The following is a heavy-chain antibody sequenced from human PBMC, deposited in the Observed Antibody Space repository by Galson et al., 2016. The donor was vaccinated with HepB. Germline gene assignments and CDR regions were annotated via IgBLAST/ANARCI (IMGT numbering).Heavy chain of an antibody. CDR2: ISGSGITT. CDR3: ARLFGGYIDY. J-gene: IGHJ4*02. Sequence: SLRLSCAASGFTFSNYAMSWVRQAPGKGLEWVSDISGSGITTHYADSVKGRFTISRDNSKKTVYLQMSSLRAEGTAVYYCARLFGGYIDYWGQGTLVTVSS. D-gene: IGHD2-15*01. V-gene: IGHV3-23*01. CDR1: GFTFSNYA.